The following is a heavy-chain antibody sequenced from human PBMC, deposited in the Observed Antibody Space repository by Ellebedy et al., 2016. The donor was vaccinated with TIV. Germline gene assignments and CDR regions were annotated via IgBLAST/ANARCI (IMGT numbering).Heavy chain of an antibody. V-gene: IGHV4-4*02. CDR3: AHSFVSSTSWAGGMDV. CDR1: GGSISSSDW. Sequence: SETLSLXXAVSGGSISSSDWWRWVRQPPGKGLEWIGEIFHSGSTNYNPSLASRVTISVDESKNHFSLTLNSVTAADTAVYYCAHSFVSSTSWAGGMDVWGPGTTVTVSS. D-gene: IGHD2-2*01. CDR2: IFHSGST. J-gene: IGHJ6*02.